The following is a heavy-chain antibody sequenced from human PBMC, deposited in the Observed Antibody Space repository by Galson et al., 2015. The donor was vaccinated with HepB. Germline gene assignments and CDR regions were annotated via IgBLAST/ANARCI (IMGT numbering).Heavy chain of an antibody. CDR1: GFEFNFYW. J-gene: IGHJ4*02. Sequence: RLSCAASGFEFNFYWMTWVRQAPGKGLEWVANIKRDSSEKYLADSVKGRFAISRENAKTSVYLQMNDLRAEDTAVYYCARARSNGANYHLVFDSWGQGALVTISS. CDR2: IKRDSSEK. V-gene: IGHV3-7*01. CDR3: ARARSNGANYHLVFDS. D-gene: IGHD4/OR15-4a*01.